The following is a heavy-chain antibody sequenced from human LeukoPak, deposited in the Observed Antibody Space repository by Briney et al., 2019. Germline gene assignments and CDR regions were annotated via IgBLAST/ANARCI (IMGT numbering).Heavy chain of an antibody. CDR3: AREYYYDSSGYYYGTRFDP. V-gene: IGHV1-69*13. Sequence: SVKVSCKASGGTFSSYAISWVRQAPGQGLEWMGGIIPIFGTANYAQKFQGRVTITADESTSTAYMELSSLRSEDTAVYYCAREYYYDSSGYYYGTRFDPWGQGTLVTVSS. CDR2: IIPIFGTA. J-gene: IGHJ5*02. D-gene: IGHD3-22*01. CDR1: GGTFSSYA.